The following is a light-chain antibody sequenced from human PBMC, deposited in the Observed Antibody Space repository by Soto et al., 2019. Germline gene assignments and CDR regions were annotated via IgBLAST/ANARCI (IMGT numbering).Light chain of an antibody. CDR1: QSVSSNY. J-gene: IGKJ5*01. V-gene: IGKV3-20*01. CDR3: QQYGGSPPIT. CDR2: GAS. Sequence: EIVLTQSPGTLSLSPGERVTLSCRASQSVSSNYLAWYQQKPGQAPRLLIFGASARATGIPDRFSGSGSGTDYTLTISRLEPEDFAVYYCQQYGGSPPITFGQGTRLEIK.